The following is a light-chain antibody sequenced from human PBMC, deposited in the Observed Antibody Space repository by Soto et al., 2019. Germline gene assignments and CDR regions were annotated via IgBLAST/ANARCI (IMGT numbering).Light chain of an antibody. J-gene: IGKJ1*01. CDR3: QQYGSSPWT. CDR1: QSVSSK. Sequence: EIVMTQSPATLSVSPGERATLSCGASQSVSSKLAWYQQKPGQAPRLLIYDASTRSTDIPATFSGSGSGTEFTLTISSLQSEDFAVYYCQQYGSSPWTFGQGTKVDIK. V-gene: IGKV3-15*01. CDR2: DAS.